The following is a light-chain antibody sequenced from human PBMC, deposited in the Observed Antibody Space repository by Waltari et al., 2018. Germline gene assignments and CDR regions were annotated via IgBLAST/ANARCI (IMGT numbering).Light chain of an antibody. J-gene: IGKJ4*01. CDR1: QSVSSY. CDR2: DAS. Sequence: EIVLTQSPPTLSLSPGERATPSCRASQSVSSYLAWYQQKPGQAPRLLIYDASNRATGIPARFSGSGSGTDFTLTISSLEPEDFAVYYCQQRSNFLTFGGGTKVEIK. CDR3: QQRSNFLT. V-gene: IGKV3-11*01.